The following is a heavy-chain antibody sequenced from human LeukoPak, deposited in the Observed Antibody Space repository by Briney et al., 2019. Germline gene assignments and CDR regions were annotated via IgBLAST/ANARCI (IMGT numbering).Heavy chain of an antibody. CDR3: ARHLWGSNTFDY. J-gene: IGHJ4*02. V-gene: IGHV4-59*08. CDR1: GGSISSYY. D-gene: IGHD3-16*01. CDR2: IYYSGST. Sequence: SETLSLTCTVSGGSISSYYWSWIRQPPGKGLEWIGYIYYSGSTNYNPSLKSRVTISVDTSKNQFSLKLSSVIAADTAVYYCARHLWGSNTFDYWGQGTLVTVSS.